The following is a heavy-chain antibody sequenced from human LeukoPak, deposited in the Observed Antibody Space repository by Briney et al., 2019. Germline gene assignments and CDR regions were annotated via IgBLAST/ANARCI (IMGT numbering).Heavy chain of an antibody. CDR2: IYYSGST. V-gene: IGHV4-59*01. CDR3: ARDPGYCSGGSCYRLNWFDP. CDR1: GGSISSYY. J-gene: IGHJ5*02. D-gene: IGHD2-15*01. Sequence: SETLSLTCTVSGGSISSYYWSWIRQPPGKGLEWIGYIYYSGSTNYNPSPKSRVTISVDTSKNQFSLKLSSVTAADTAVYYCARDPGYCSGGSCYRLNWFDPWGQGTLVTVSS.